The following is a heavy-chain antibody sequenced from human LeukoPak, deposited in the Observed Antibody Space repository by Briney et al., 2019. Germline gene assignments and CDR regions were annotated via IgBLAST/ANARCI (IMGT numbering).Heavy chain of an antibody. CDR3: TRDALYGDPSYYYMDV. CDR1: GFTFNGFW. V-gene: IGHV3-7*01. CDR2: IKQDGSDI. D-gene: IGHD4-17*01. Sequence: GGSLRLSCAASGFTFNGFWMSWVRQAPGKGLEWVANIKQDGSDIYYLGSVRGRFTISRDNAMNSLYLQMNSLRAEDTAVYYCTRDALYGDPSYYYMDVWGKGTAVTVSS. J-gene: IGHJ6*03.